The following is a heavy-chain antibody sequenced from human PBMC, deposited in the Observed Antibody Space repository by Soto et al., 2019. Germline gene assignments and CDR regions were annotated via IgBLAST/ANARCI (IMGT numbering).Heavy chain of an antibody. D-gene: IGHD6-19*01. V-gene: IGHV3-30-3*01. CDR1: GFTFSSYA. CDR3: ASIAVAGGSDAFDI. Sequence: QVQLVESGGGVAQPGRSLRLSCAASGFTFSSYAMHWVRQAPGKGLEWVAVISYDGSNKDYADSVKGRFTISRDNSKNTLYLQMNSLRAEDTAVYYCASIAVAGGSDAFDIWGQGTMVTVSS. CDR2: ISYDGSNK. J-gene: IGHJ3*02.